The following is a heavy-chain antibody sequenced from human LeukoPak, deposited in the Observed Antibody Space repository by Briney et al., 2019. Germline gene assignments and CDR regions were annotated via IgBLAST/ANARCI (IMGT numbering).Heavy chain of an antibody. CDR3: ARFKVGTGFDY. CDR1: GGSITTADFD. J-gene: IGHJ4*02. CDR2: ISSSGKA. D-gene: IGHD1-14*01. Sequence: PSETLSLTCAVSGGSITTADFDWAWTCQPPGQGFEWIATISSSGKAYYYPSLMSRVTISVDTSKNHFSLDVTSVTAADTGLFYCARFKVGTGFDYWGRGVLVIVS. V-gene: IGHV4-39*02.